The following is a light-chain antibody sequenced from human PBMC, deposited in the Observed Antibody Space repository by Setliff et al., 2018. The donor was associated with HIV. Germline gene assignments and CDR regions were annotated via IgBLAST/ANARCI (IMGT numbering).Light chain of an antibody. Sequence: QSALTQPASVSGSPGQSITISCTGTSTDIGGYNYVAWYQEHPGKAPKLMIYDVSNRPSGVSNRFSGSKSGSTASLTISGLLAEDESEYYCSSYTGSGTFVFGGGTKVTVL. CDR1: STDIGGYNY. J-gene: IGLJ1*01. CDR2: DVS. CDR3: SSYTGSGTFV. V-gene: IGLV2-14*03.